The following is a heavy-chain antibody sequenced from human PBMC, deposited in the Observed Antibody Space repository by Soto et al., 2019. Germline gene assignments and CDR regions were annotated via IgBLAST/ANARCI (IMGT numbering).Heavy chain of an antibody. J-gene: IGHJ6*02. CDR3: ARNVLARVRYNWNVDFYYYYYGTDV. Sequence: SETLSLTCAVYGGSFSGYYWSWIRQPPGKGLEWIGEINHSGSTNYNPSLKSRVTISVDTSKNQFSLKLSSVTAADTAVYYCARNVLARVRYNWNVDFYYYYYGTDVLGQGTTVTRSS. V-gene: IGHV4-34*01. D-gene: IGHD1-20*01. CDR1: GGSFSGYY. CDR2: INHSGST.